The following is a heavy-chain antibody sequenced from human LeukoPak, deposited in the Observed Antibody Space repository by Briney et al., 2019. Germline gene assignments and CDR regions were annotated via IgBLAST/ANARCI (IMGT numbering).Heavy chain of an antibody. CDR1: GGSISSYY. V-gene: IGHV4-59*01. J-gene: IGHJ6*02. D-gene: IGHD3-3*01. Sequence: PSETLSLTCTASGGSISSYYWSWIRQPPGKGLEWIGYIYYSGSTNYNPSLKSRVTISVDTSKNQFSLKLSSVTAADTAVYYCTRSLGVVIHGGMDVWGQGTTVTVSS. CDR3: TRSLGVVIHGGMDV. CDR2: IYYSGST.